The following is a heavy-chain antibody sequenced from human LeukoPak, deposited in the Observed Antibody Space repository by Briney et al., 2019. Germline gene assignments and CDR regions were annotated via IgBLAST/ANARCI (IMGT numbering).Heavy chain of an antibody. J-gene: IGHJ4*02. V-gene: IGHV4-38-2*02. CDR2: IYHSGST. CDR3: ARDEAKYYFDY. Sequence: SETLSLTCTVSGFSISSDYYWGWIRQPPGKGPEWVGSIYHSGSTYYNPSLKSRVTISADTSKNQFSLKLSSVTAADTAVYYCARDEAKYYFDYWGQGTLVTVSS. CDR1: GFSISSDYY.